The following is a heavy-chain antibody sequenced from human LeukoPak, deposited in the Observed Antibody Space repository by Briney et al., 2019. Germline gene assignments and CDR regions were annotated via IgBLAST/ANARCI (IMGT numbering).Heavy chain of an antibody. J-gene: IGHJ3*02. V-gene: IGHV3-21*01. CDR3: TRDRDDDSSGSIDDAFDI. CDR2: ISSRSSYI. CDR1: GFTFSSYA. Sequence: GGSLGLSCAASGFTFSSYAMSWVRQAPGKGLEWVSSISSRSSYIYNADSVKGRFTISRDNAKNSLYLQMNSLRAEDTAVYYCTRDRDDDSSGSIDDAFDIWGQGTMVTVSS. D-gene: IGHD3-22*01.